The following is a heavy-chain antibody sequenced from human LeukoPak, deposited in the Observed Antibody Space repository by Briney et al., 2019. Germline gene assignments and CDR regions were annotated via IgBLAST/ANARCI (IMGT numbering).Heavy chain of an antibody. Sequence: PSETLSLTCTVSGGSISSDYWQWIRQPPGKGLEWVGYIYNSGNNHYNSSLKSRVTISIDTSKNQFSLKLASVTTADTAVYYCARVWEDIVVVPAAIQFFDYWGQGTLVTVSS. CDR1: GGSISSDY. D-gene: IGHD2-2*02. CDR3: ARVWEDIVVVPAAIQFFDY. J-gene: IGHJ4*02. V-gene: IGHV4-59*12. CDR2: IYNSGNN.